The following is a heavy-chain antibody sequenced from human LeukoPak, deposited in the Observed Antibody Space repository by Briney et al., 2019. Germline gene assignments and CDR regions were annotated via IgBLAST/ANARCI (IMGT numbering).Heavy chain of an antibody. Sequence: PSETLFLTCAVYGGSFSGYYWSWIRQPPGKGLEWIGSIYYSGSTYYNPSLKSRVTISVDTSKNQFSLKLSSVTAADTAVYYCARVMTGAFDIWGQGTMVTVSS. J-gene: IGHJ3*02. CDR2: IYYSGST. CDR1: GGSFSGYY. CDR3: ARVMTGAFDI. V-gene: IGHV4-34*01. D-gene: IGHD3-9*01.